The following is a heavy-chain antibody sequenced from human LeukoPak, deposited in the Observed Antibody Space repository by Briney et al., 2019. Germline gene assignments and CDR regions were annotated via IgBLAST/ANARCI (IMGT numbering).Heavy chain of an antibody. CDR3: ARVLGDGYNYRYFDY. CDR2: IYHSGST. D-gene: IGHD5-24*01. CDR1: GDSIKNYY. V-gene: IGHV4-59*01. Sequence: PSETLSLTCTVSGDSIKNYYWSWIRLPPGKGLEWIAYIYHSGSTKYNPSLKSRVTISVDTSKNQFFLKLSSVTAADTAVYFCARVLGDGYNYRYFDYWGQGTLVTVSS. J-gene: IGHJ4*02.